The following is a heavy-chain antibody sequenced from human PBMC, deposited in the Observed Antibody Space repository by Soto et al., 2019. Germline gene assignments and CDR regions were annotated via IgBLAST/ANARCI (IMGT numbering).Heavy chain of an antibody. Sequence: QLQLQESGPGLVKASETLSLSCTVSGGSISSSSYYWGWIRQPPGKGLEWIGSIYFSGSTHYNVSLTSRATIAVDPSRNQFSLKLSSVTATAPAVYYCARPVRGWHLMLDNWGPGSLVTVSS. D-gene: IGHD3-10*01. CDR3: ARPVRGWHLMLDN. V-gene: IGHV4-39*01. CDR1: GGSISSSSYY. J-gene: IGHJ4*02. CDR2: IYFSGST.